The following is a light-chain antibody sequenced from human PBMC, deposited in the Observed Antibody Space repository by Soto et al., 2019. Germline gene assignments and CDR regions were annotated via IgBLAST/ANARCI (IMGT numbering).Light chain of an antibody. Sequence: QSVLTQPPSVSGAPGQRVTISCTGSSSNIGAGYDVHWYQQLPGTAPKLLIYGNSNRPSGVPDRFSGSKSGTSASLAITGLQAEDEADYYCQSYESSLSAYAVFGGGTQLTVL. V-gene: IGLV1-40*01. CDR2: GNS. CDR3: QSYESSLSAYAV. J-gene: IGLJ7*01. CDR1: SSNIGAGYD.